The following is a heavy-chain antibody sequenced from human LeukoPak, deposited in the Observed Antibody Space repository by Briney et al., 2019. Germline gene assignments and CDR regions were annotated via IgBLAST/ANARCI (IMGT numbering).Heavy chain of an antibody. V-gene: IGHV4-34*01. D-gene: IGHD3-22*01. J-gene: IGHJ5*02. CDR3: ARGVTMIGRLRFDP. CDR1: GGSFSGYY. Sequence: SETLSLTCAVYGGSFSGYYWSWIRQPPGKGLEWIGSIYHTGSTYYTPSLKSRVTISVDTSKNHFSLKLSSVTAADTAVYYCARGVTMIGRLRFDPWGQGTLVTVSS. CDR2: IYHTGST.